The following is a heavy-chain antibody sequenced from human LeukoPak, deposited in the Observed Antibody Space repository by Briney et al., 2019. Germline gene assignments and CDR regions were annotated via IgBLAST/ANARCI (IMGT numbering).Heavy chain of an antibody. CDR3: ARVHTSGWYYFDY. V-gene: IGHV4-31*03. CDR1: GGSISSGGYY. J-gene: IGHJ4*02. D-gene: IGHD6-19*01. Sequence: SETLSLTCTVSGGSISSGGYYWSWIRQHPGKGLECIGYIYYSGSTYYNPSLKSRLTISVDTSKNQFSLKLSSVTAADTALYYCARVHTSGWYYFDYWGQGTLVTVSS. CDR2: IYYSGST.